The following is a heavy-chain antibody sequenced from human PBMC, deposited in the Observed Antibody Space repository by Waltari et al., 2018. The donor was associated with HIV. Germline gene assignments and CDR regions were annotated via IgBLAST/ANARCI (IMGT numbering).Heavy chain of an antibody. CDR1: GYTFTSYN. CDR2: MNPNTGDT. CDR3: ARVRRPSGSYYLSY. V-gene: IGHV1-8*01. J-gene: IGHJ4*02. D-gene: IGHD1-26*01. Sequence: QVQLVQSGAEVKKPGASVKVSCQASGYTFTSYNIYWVRQAPGQGLEWMGWMNPNTGDTAYAQKFQGRVTMTRNTSMSTAYMELSSLRSGDTAVYYCARVRRPSGSYYLSYWGQGTLVTVSS.